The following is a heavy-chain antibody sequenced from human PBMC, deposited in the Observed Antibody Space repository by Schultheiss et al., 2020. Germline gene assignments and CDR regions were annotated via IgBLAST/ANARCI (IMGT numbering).Heavy chain of an antibody. CDR2: TRNKARSFTT. D-gene: IGHD3-22*01. V-gene: IGHV3-72*01. Sequence: GGSLRLSCAVSGFTFSDHYIDWVRQTPGKGLEWVGRTRNKARSFTTEYAASVKGRFTISRDDSESSVHLQMNSLRTEDAAAYYCVRVDSSGYYYDYWGLGTLVTVSS. J-gene: IGHJ4*02. CDR3: VRVDSSGYYYDY. CDR1: GFTFSDHY.